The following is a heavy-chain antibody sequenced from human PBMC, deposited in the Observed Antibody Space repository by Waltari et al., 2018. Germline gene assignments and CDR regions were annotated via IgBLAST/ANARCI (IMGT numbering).Heavy chain of an antibody. CDR2: IGSSSTYT. Sequence: EVQLVESGGGLVKPGGSLRLSCVASVFSFNVYTMNWVRHTPEKGLEWVSSIGSSSTYTYYADSVKCRFTISRDNAANSLHLEMNALRPEDTAVYYCASHLEDFYYYMDVWGKGTTVTVSS. J-gene: IGHJ6*03. CDR1: VFSFNVYT. CDR3: ASHLEDFYYYMDV. V-gene: IGHV3-21*06.